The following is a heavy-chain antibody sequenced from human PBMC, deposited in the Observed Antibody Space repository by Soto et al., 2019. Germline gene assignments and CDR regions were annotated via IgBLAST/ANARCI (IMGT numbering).Heavy chain of an antibody. D-gene: IGHD3-10*01. CDR2: IYSGGST. J-gene: IGHJ5*02. Sequence: PGGSLRLSCAASGFTVSSNYMSWVRQAPGKGLEWVSVIYSGGSTYYADSVKGRFNISRHNSKNTLYLLMNSLKTEDTAVYYCTTDYYGSRGSWGQGTLVTVSS. V-gene: IGHV3-53*01. CDR1: GFTVSSNY. CDR3: TTDYYGSRGS.